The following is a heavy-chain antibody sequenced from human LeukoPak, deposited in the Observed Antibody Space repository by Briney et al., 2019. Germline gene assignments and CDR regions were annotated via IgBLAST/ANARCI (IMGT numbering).Heavy chain of an antibody. J-gene: IGHJ4*02. CDR1: GDSISSSNW. CDR3: AREHSYGSGSYYLDY. D-gene: IGHD3-10*01. CDR2: IYHSGST. V-gene: IGHV4-4*02. Sequence: SETLSLTCAVSGDSISSSNWWSWVRQPPGKGLEWIGEIYHSGSTNYNPSLKSRVTISVDKSKNQVSLKLSSVTAADTALYYCAREHSYGSGSYYLDYWGQGTLVTVSS.